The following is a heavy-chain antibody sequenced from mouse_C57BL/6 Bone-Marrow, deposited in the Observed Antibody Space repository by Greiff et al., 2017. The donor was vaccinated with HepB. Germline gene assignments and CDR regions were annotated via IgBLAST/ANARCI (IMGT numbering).Heavy chain of an antibody. CDR2: IDPSDSYT. Sequence: QVQLQQPGAELVKPGASVKLSCKASGYTFTSYWMQWVKQRPGQGLEWIGEIDPSDSYTNYNQKFKGKATLTVDTSSSTAYMQLSSLTSEDSAVYYCARLDDGYYGGAYWGQGTLVTVSA. V-gene: IGHV1-50*01. D-gene: IGHD2-3*01. CDR1: GYTFTSYW. CDR3: ARLDDGYYGGAY. J-gene: IGHJ3*01.